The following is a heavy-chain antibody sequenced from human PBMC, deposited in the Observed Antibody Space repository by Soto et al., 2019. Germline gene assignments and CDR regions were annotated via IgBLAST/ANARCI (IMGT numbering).Heavy chain of an antibody. CDR2: IYPGDSDT. Sequence: XESLRVSCKSSGYSFTSYWSGWVRQMPGKGLEWMGIIYPGDSDTRYSPSFQGQVTTSADKSTSTAFLQWGSLNASATAIYYCARQKYGFFTGYYRYYGMDVWGQGTTVTVSS. CDR3: ARQKYGFFTGYYRYYGMDV. J-gene: IGHJ6*02. V-gene: IGHV5-51*01. D-gene: IGHD3-9*01. CDR1: GYSFTSYW.